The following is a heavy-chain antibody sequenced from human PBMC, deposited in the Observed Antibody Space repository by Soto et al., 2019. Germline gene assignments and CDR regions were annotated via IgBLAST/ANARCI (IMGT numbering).Heavy chain of an antibody. J-gene: IGHJ6*03. CDR1: GFTFSSYS. V-gene: IGHV3-21*01. CDR2: ISSSSSYI. Sequence: GGSLRLSCAASGFTFSSYSMNWVRQAPGKGLEWVSSISSSSSYIYYADSVKGRFTISRDNAKNSLYLQMNSLRAEDTAVYYCARDRVAVVVPAAKEYYYYYYMDVWGKGTTVTVSS. CDR3: ARDRVAVVVPAAKEYYYYYYMDV. D-gene: IGHD2-2*01.